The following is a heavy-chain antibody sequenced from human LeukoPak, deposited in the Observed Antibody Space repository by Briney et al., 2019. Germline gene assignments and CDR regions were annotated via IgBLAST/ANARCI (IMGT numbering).Heavy chain of an antibody. D-gene: IGHD2-2*01. Sequence: GGSLRLSCAASGFTFSSYSMNWVRQAPGKGLEWVSYISSSSSTIYYADSVKGRFTISRDNAKNSLYLQMNGLRAEDTAVYYCARGPSVGVVPAAFNWFDPWGQGTLVTVSS. CDR3: ARGPSVGVVPAAFNWFDP. CDR1: GFTFSSYS. J-gene: IGHJ5*02. CDR2: ISSSSSTI. V-gene: IGHV3-48*04.